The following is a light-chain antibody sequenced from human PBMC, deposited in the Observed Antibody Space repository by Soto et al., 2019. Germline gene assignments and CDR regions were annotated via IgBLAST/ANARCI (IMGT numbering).Light chain of an antibody. J-gene: IGKJ1*01. Sequence: VVTQSAATLSLSPGGSATLSCRASQNVDNYLAWYQQKPGQAPRLLIYGASSRAAGIPDRFSGSGSGTDFTLTISRLEPEDFAVYYCQQYGNSPRTFGQGTKVDIK. CDR1: QNVDNY. CDR3: QQYGNSPRT. CDR2: GAS. V-gene: IGKV3-20*01.